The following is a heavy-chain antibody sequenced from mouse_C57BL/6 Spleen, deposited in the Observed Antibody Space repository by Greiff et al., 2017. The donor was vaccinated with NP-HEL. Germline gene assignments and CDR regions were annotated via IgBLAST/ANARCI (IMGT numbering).Heavy chain of an antibody. CDR2: ISYDGSN. Sequence: VQLKESGPGLVKPSQSLSLTCSVTGYSITSGYYWNWIRQFPGNKLEWMGYISYDGSNNYNPSLKNRISITRDTSKNQFFLKLNSVTTEDTATYYCARGLYYDYEKFAYWGQGTLVTVSA. CDR1: GYSITSGYY. CDR3: ARGLYYDYEKFAY. J-gene: IGHJ3*01. V-gene: IGHV3-6*01. D-gene: IGHD2-4*01.